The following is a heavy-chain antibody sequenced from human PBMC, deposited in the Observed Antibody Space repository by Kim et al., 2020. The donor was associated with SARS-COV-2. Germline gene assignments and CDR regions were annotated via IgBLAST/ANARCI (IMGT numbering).Heavy chain of an antibody. J-gene: IGHJ4*02. V-gene: IGHV3-30*07. D-gene: IGHD3-10*01. CDR3: ARDGSGSYPTYCFDY. Sequence: ADHVKGRFTISRDNSKNTLYLQVNGLRAEDTAVYYCARDGSGSYPTYCFDYWGQGTLVTVSS.